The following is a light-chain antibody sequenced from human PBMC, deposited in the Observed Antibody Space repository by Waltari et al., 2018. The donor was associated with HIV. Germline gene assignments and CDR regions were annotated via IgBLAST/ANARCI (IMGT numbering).Light chain of an antibody. Sequence: QSVLTQPPSVSAAPGPKVTISCSGTIPNIGNNYVSWYQQLPGTAPKLLIYDTNKRPSGIPDRFSGSKSGTTVTLGITGLQTGDEADYYCGTWDTSLSAVVFGGGTTLTVL. J-gene: IGLJ3*02. CDR3: GTWDTSLSAVV. CDR2: DTN. CDR1: IPNIGNNY. V-gene: IGLV1-51*01.